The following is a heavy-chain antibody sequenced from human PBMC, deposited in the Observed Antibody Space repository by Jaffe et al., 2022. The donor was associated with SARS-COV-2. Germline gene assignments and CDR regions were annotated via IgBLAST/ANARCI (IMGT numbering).Heavy chain of an antibody. J-gene: IGHJ3*02. CDR3: AKLYGSLYEAFDI. V-gene: IGHV3-23*01. D-gene: IGHD3-10*01. CDR1: GFTFSSYA. CDR2: ISGSGGST. Sequence: EVQLLESGGGLVQPGGSLRLSCAASGFTFSSYAVSWVRQAPGKGLEWVSAISGSGGSTYYADSVKGRFTISRENSKNTLYLLMNSLRGEDTAVYYCAKLYGSLYEAFDIWGQGTTVTVSS.